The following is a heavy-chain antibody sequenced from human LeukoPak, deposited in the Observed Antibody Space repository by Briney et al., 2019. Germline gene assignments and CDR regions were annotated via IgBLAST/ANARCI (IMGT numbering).Heavy chain of an antibody. CDR3: ARDLSNGWFDP. CDR1: GGSISSGGYS. CDR2: IYHSGST. Sequence: SETLSLTCAVSGGSISSGGYSWSWIRQPPGKGLEWIGYIYHSGSTYYNPSLKCRVTISVDRSKNQFSLKLSSVTAADTAVYYCARDLSNGWFDPWGQGTLVTVSS. V-gene: IGHV4-30-2*01. J-gene: IGHJ5*02. D-gene: IGHD2-8*01.